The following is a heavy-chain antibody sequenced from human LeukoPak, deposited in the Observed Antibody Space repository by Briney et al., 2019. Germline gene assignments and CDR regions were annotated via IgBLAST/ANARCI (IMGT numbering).Heavy chain of an antibody. D-gene: IGHD5-18*01. CDR1: GGSFSGYY. J-gene: IGHJ4*02. CDR2: INHSGST. Sequence: PSETLSLTCAVYGGSFSGYYWSWIRQPPGKGLEWIGEINHSGSTNYNPSLKSRVTISVDTSKNQFSLKLSSVTAADTAVYYCARGRPRRGYSYGYNPHTFDYWGQGTLVTVSS. V-gene: IGHV4-34*01. CDR3: ARGRPRRGYSYGYNPHTFDY.